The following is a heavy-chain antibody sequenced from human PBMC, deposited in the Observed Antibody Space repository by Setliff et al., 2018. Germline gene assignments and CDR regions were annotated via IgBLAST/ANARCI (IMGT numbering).Heavy chain of an antibody. V-gene: IGHV3-48*01. D-gene: IGHD3-3*01. Sequence: LRLSCAASGFTFSDYSMNWVRQAPGKGLEWVSDISSSSSTIYYADSVKGRFTISRDNAQNSLYLQMNSLRAEDTAVHYCARSYNFWSGPALDVWGKGTTVTAPQ. CDR2: ISSSSSTI. CDR1: GFTFSDYS. J-gene: IGHJ6*04. CDR3: ARSYNFWSGPALDV.